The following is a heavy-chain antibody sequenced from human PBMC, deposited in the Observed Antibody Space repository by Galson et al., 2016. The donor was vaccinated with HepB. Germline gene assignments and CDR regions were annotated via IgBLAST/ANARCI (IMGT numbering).Heavy chain of an antibody. CDR3: ARGASSDDILTDDTLLDF. D-gene: IGHD3-9*01. CDR1: GGSIRNYY. V-gene: IGHV4-59*01. CDR2: IYYSGNT. Sequence: SETLSLTCTVSGGSIRNYYWSWVRQPPGKGLEWIGYIYYSGNTNYNPSLESRVTISVDTSKNQLSLKLYSVTAADTAMYYCARGASSDDILTDDTLLDFWGRGTLVAVSS. J-gene: IGHJ4*02.